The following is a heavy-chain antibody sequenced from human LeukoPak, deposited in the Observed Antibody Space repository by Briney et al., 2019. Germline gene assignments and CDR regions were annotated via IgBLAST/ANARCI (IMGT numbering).Heavy chain of an antibody. J-gene: IGHJ4*02. CDR1: GLTFSSYA. V-gene: IGHV3-23*01. CDR2: ISGSGGST. D-gene: IGHD4-17*01. Sequence: GGSLRLSCAASGLTFSSYAMSWVRQAPGKGLEWVSAISGSGGSTYYADSVKGRFTISRDNSKNTLYLQMNSLRAEDTAVYYCAKAKQTTVTTNYFDYWGQGTLVTVSS. CDR3: AKAKQTTVTTNYFDY.